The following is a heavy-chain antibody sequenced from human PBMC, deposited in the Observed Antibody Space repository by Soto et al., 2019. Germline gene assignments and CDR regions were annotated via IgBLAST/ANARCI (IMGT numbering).Heavy chain of an antibody. V-gene: IGHV2-26*01. CDR2: IFSNDEK. J-gene: IGHJ6*03. CDR3: ARILFGRSVAGGYFYMDV. D-gene: IGHD6-19*01. Sequence: HVTLKESGPVLVKPTETLTLTCTVSGFSLSNGKVGVSWIRQPPGKALEWLAHIFSNDEKSYRTSLKSRLTIYEATSKSQVVLTMTNVDPVDTATYYCARILFGRSVAGGYFYMDVWGKGTTVTVSS. CDR1: GFSLSNGKVG.